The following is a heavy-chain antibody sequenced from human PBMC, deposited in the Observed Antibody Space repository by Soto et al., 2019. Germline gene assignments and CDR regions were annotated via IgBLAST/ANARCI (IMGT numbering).Heavy chain of an antibody. CDR3: ASALYCSGGSCSFDP. CDR1: GGSISSYY. V-gene: IGHV4-59*01. Sequence: SETLSLTYTVSGGSISSYYWSWIRQPPGKGLEWIGFIYYTGSTSYNPSLKSRVTISIDTSKNQFSLKLTSVTAADTAVYYCASALYCSGGSCSFDPWGQGTLVTVSS. CDR2: IYYTGST. D-gene: IGHD2-15*01. J-gene: IGHJ5*02.